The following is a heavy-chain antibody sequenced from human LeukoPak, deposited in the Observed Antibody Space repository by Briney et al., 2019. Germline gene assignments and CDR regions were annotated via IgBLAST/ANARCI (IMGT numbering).Heavy chain of an antibody. CDR2: INPKSGGT. Sequence: ASVKVSCKASGYTFTGYYLHWVRQAPGQGLEWMGWINPKSGGTNYAQKFQGRVTMTRDTSISTAYMELSRLRSDDTAVYYCARSGFSAYYFDYWGQGTLVTVSS. CDR1: GYTFTGYY. J-gene: IGHJ4*02. V-gene: IGHV1-2*02. CDR3: ARSGFSAYYFDY. D-gene: IGHD2/OR15-2a*01.